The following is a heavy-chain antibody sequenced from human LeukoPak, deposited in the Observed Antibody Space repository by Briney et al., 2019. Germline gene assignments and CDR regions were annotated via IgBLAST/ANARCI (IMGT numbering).Heavy chain of an antibody. D-gene: IGHD3-22*01. CDR3: ARHGDSSGFYFDY. CDR1: GGSISSGSYY. Sequence: PSETLSLTCTDSGGSISSGSYYWSWIRQPAGKGLEWIGRIYTSGSTYYNPSLKSRVTISVDTSKNQFSLKLSSVTAADTAVYYCARHGDSSGFYFDYWGQGTLVTVSS. J-gene: IGHJ4*02. CDR2: IYTSGST. V-gene: IGHV4-61*02.